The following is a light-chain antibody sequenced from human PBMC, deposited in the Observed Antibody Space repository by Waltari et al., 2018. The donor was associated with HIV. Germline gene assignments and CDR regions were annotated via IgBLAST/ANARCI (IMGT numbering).Light chain of an antibody. CDR2: EVT. CDR3: SSFTSSSTVV. V-gene: IGLV2-18*02. J-gene: IGLJ3*02. Sequence: QSALTQPPSVSGSPGQSVTISCTGTSSDVGSYNLVSWYQQSPGTAPKLMVYEVTYRPTAGPGRCPWSKSGNTASLTIAGRQAEDEAYYYCSSFTSSSTVVFGGGTKLTVL. CDR1: SSDVGSYNL.